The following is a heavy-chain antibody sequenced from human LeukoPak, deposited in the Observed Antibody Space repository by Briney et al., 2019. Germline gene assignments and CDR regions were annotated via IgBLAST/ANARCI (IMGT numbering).Heavy chain of an antibody. CDR1: GYTFTGYY. J-gene: IGHJ4*02. V-gene: IGHV1-2*02. CDR2: INPNSGGT. Sequence: AASVKVSCKASGYTFTGYYMHWVRQAPGQGLEWMGWINPNSGGTNYAQKFQGRVTMTRDTSISTAYMELSRLRSDDTAVYYCASPIVGATNDKFYFDYWGQGTLVTVSS. CDR3: ASPIVGATNDKFYFDY. D-gene: IGHD1-26*01.